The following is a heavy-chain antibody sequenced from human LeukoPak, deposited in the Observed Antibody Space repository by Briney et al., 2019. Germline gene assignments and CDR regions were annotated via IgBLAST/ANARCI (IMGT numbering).Heavy chain of an antibody. Sequence: GGSLRLSCAASGFTFKLYWMHWVRQVPGKGPVWVARINDDGSDTVYADSVKGRFTISRDDAKNMLLLQMNSLRGEDTAVYHCVRGGPSTWFWGQGTLVTVSS. CDR1: GFTFKLYW. CDR3: VRGGPSTWF. CDR2: INDDGSDT. J-gene: IGHJ4*02. V-gene: IGHV3-74*01. D-gene: IGHD3-22*01.